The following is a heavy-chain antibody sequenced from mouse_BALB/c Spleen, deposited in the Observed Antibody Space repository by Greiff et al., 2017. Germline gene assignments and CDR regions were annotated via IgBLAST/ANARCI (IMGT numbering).Heavy chain of an antibody. CDR1: GYTFSSYW. Sequence: VQLVESGAELMKPGASVKISCKATGYTFSSYWIEWVKQRPGHGLEWIGEILPGSGSTNYNEKFKGKATFTADTSSNTAYMQLSSLTSEDSAVYYCARSDYYGTDYYAMDYWGQGTSVTVSS. CDR2: ILPGSGST. CDR3: ARSDYYGTDYYAMDY. V-gene: IGHV1-9*01. J-gene: IGHJ4*01. D-gene: IGHD1-2*01.